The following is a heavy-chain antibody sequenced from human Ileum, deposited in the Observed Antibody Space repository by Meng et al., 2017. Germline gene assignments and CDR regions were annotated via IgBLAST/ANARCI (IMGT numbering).Heavy chain of an antibody. Sequence: QFQLQVSGPRLVKPSQTLSLSFTVCVGSISSGDSYWSWVRQSPGKGPEWIGYVYSNGNTYSNPSLRGRLMISIDTSKNQFSLKLSSVTAADTAVYYCARAPKYCTNAVCSRPLDSWGQGTLVTVSS. CDR1: VGSISSGDSY. V-gene: IGHV4-30-4*01. J-gene: IGHJ4*02. CDR2: VYSNGNT. CDR3: ARAPKYCTNAVCSRPLDS. D-gene: IGHD2-8*01.